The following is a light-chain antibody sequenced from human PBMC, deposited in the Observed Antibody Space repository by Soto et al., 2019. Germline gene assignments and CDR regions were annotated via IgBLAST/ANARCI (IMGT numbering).Light chain of an antibody. CDR3: QQYHNYWT. J-gene: IGKJ1*01. Sequence: GDRVTVTCRASHIINNWLAWYQQKTGKAPNLLIYDASKLESGVPSRFSGSRSGTEFTLTISSLQPDDLATYFCQQYHNYWTFGQGTKVDIK. CDR2: DAS. CDR1: HIINNW. V-gene: IGKV1-5*01.